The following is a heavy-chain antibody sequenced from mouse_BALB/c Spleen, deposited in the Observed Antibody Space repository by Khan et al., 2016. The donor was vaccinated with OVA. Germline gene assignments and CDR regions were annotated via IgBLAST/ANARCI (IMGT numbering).Heavy chain of an antibody. CDR2: INPHIGET. D-gene: IGHD1-1*01. V-gene: IGHV1-20*02. CDR1: GYSFTGYF. J-gene: IGHJ2*01. Sequence: IQLVQSGPELVRPGASVKISCKASGYSFTGYFMNWVLQSHGKSLEWIGRINPHIGETFYNQRFKDKATLTVDESSSTAHMELRSLASEDSAVYYCTGIYSSDFDYWGQGTTLTVSS. CDR3: TGIYSSDFDY.